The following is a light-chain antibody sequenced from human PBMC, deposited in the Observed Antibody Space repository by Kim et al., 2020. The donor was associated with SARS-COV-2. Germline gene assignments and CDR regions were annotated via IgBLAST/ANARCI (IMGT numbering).Light chain of an antibody. CDR2: TTN. Sequence: QSVLTQPHSASGTPGQRVTISCSGGSSNIGSNSINWYQQLPGTAPKLLIYTTNERPSGVPDRFSGSTSGTSASLAISGLQSEDEGDYYCGAWDDTLKRYVFGTGTKVTVL. J-gene: IGLJ1*01. CDR3: GAWDDTLKRYV. V-gene: IGLV1-44*01. CDR1: SSNIGSNS.